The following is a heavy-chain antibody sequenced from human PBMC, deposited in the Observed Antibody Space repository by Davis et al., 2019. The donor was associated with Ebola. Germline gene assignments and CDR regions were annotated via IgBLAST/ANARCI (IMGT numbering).Heavy chain of an antibody. CDR1: GYSFTSYW. Sequence: GESLKISCKGSGYSFTSYWIGWVRQMPGKGLEWMGIIYPGDSDTRYSPSFQGQVTISADKSISTAYLQWSSLKASDTAMYYCARRRTTVTNNFWFDPWGQGTLVTVSS. CDR2: IYPGDSDT. D-gene: IGHD4-17*01. CDR3: ARRRTTVTNNFWFDP. V-gene: IGHV5-51*01. J-gene: IGHJ5*02.